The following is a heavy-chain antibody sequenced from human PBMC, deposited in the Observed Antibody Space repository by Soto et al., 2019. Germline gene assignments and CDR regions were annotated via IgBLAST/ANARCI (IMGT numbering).Heavy chain of an antibody. CDR3: TTLRITERIDY. V-gene: IGHV3-15*07. CDR2: IKSKTDGGTT. D-gene: IGHD1-20*01. J-gene: IGHJ4*02. Sequence: SGWSLRLSCAASGFTFTTAWINWVRQAPGKGLEWVGLIKSKTDGGTTDYAAPVKGRFTISRDDSRDTLYLQMNSLKTEDTAVYYCTTLRITERIDYCGQGTLGTVSS. CDR1: GFTFTTAW.